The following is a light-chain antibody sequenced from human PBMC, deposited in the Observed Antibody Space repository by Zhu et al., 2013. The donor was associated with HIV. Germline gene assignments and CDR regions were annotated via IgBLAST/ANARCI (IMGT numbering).Light chain of an antibody. Sequence: EIVMTQSPGTLSLSPGERATLSCRASQSVSSSYLAWYQQKPGQAPRLLIYGASSRATGIPDRFSGSGSGTDFTLKISRLEPEDFAVFYCQQYGSSPYTFGQGTKVEIK. V-gene: IGKV3-20*01. CDR2: GAS. CDR1: QSVSSSY. J-gene: IGKJ2*01. CDR3: QQYGSSPYT.